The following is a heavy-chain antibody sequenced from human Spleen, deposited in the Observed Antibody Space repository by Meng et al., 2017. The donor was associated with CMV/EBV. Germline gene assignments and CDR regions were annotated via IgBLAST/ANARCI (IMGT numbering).Heavy chain of an antibody. Sequence: QVHLVQSGAELKKPRASVKVSCKTSGYRFTTYGINWVRQAPGQGLEWMGWISTDNGNTKIRQKYQGRVTMTTDTSTSTVHMELRGLRSDDTAMYYCARDIGGVAGEGNYFHYWSQGTLVTVSS. CDR1: GYRFTTYG. CDR3: ARDIGGVAGEGNYFHY. D-gene: IGHD2-15*01. J-gene: IGHJ4*02. V-gene: IGHV1-18*01. CDR2: ISTDNGNT.